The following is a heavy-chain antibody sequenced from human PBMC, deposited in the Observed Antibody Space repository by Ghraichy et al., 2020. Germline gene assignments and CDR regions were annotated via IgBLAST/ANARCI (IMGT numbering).Heavy chain of an antibody. Sequence: SETLSLTCTVSGGSMNKYYWSWIRQPPGKGLEWIGYVYYTGSTNYNPSLRSRGTISLDTSKNQFSLKLTSVGAADTAVYYCARDYYYDTSGYYRYVFDIWGQGTMVTVSS. J-gene: IGHJ3*02. CDR1: GGSMNKYY. CDR2: VYYTGST. CDR3: ARDYYYDTSGYYRYVFDI. V-gene: IGHV4-59*01. D-gene: IGHD3-22*01.